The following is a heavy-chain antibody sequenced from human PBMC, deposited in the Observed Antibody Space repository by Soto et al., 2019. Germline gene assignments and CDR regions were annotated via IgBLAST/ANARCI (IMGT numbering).Heavy chain of an antibody. J-gene: IGHJ4*02. CDR2: IKSKTDGGTT. D-gene: IGHD4-17*01. Sequence: GGSLRLSCAASGFTFSNAWMNWVRQAPGKGLEWVGRIKSKTDGGTTDYAAPVKGRFTISRDDSKNKLYLQMNSLKTEDTAVYYCTTDDYGGPGGNNYFDYWGQGTLVTVSS. CDR1: GFTFSNAW. V-gene: IGHV3-15*07. CDR3: TTDDYGGPGGNNYFDY.